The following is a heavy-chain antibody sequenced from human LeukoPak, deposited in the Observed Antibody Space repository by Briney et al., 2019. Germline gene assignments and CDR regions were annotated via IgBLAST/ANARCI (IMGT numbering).Heavy chain of an antibody. CDR1: GGSISSYY. V-gene: IGHV4-4*07. D-gene: IGHD2-15*01. Sequence: SGTLSLTCTVSGGSISSYYWSWIRQPAGKGLEWIGRIYTSGSTNYNPSLKSRVTMSVDTSKNQFSLKLSSVAAADTAVYYCARDIRYCSGGSCYGAYNWFDPWGQGTLVTVPS. CDR3: ARDIRYCSGGSCYGAYNWFDP. CDR2: IYTSGST. J-gene: IGHJ5*02.